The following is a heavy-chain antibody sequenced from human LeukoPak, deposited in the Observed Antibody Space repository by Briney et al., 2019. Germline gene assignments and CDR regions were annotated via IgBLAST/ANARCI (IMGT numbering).Heavy chain of an antibody. J-gene: IGHJ5*02. Sequence: ASVKVSCKASGYTFTGYYMHWVRQAPGQGLEWMGWINPNSGGTNYAQKSQGRVTMTRDTSISTAYMELSRLRSDDTAVYYCARDTAMVTYWFDPWGQGTLVTVSS. CDR3: ARDTAMVTYWFDP. CDR1: GYTFTGYY. D-gene: IGHD5-18*01. CDR2: INPNSGGT. V-gene: IGHV1-2*02.